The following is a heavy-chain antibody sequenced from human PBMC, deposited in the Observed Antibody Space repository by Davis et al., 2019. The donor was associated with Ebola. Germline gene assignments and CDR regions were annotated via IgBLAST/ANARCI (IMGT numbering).Heavy chain of an antibody. CDR2: ISHSGDT. CDR1: GDSISSGGYS. Sequence: SETLSLTCAVSGDSISSGGYSWNWIRQPPGRGLEWIGYISHSGDTHFNPSLKSRVAISVDTSKNQFSLKLSSVTAADTAVYYCARHHGGNSGYDLDYWGQGTLVTVSS. J-gene: IGHJ4*02. D-gene: IGHD5-12*01. V-gene: IGHV4-30-2*01. CDR3: ARHHGGNSGYDLDY.